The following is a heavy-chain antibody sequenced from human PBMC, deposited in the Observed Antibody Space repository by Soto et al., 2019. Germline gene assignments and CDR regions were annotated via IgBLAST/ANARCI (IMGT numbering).Heavy chain of an antibody. V-gene: IGHV3-30*03. CDR2: ISYDGSNK. CDR1: GFTFNSYG. J-gene: IGHJ4*02. CDR3: ARGSSGWYTYFDY. D-gene: IGHD6-19*01. Sequence: QVQLVESGGGVVQPGRSLRLSCAASGFTFNSYGMHWVRQAPGKGLEWVAVISYDGSNKYYADSVTGRFTISRDNSKNTLYVQMNSLRPEDTAVYYCARGSSGWYTYFDYWGQGTLVTVSS.